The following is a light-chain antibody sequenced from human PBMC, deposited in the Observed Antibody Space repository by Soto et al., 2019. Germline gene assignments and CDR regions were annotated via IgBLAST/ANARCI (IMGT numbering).Light chain of an antibody. CDR1: SIDVGSYNL. J-gene: IGLJ1*01. CDR3: CSYAGSNTYV. Sequence: QSVLTQPASVSGSPGQSITISCTGTSIDVGSYNLVSWYQQHPGKAPKFMIYGVTKRPSGVSNRFSGSKSGNTASLTISGLQAEDEADYYCCSYAGSNTYVFGTGTKLTVL. V-gene: IGLV2-23*02. CDR2: GVT.